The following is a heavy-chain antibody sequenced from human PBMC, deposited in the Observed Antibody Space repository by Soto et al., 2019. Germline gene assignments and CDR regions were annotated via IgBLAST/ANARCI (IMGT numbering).Heavy chain of an antibody. CDR2: INPNSGGT. CDR1: GYTFTGYY. V-gene: IGHV1-2*04. D-gene: IGHD3-3*01. J-gene: IGHJ6*02. Sequence: ASVKVSCKSSGYTFTGYYMHWVRQAPGQGLEWMGWINPNSGGTNYAQKFQGWVTMTRDTSISTAYMELSRLRSDDTAVYYCARGLDNYDFWSGYPYGMAVWGQGTTVTVSS. CDR3: ARGLDNYDFWSGYPYGMAV.